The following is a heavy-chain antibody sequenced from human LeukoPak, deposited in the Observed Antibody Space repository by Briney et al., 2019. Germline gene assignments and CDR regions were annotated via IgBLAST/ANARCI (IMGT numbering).Heavy chain of an antibody. J-gene: IGHJ3*02. Sequence: GGSLRLSCLTSGFTFSTNAMSWVRQAPGKGLEWISGISGSGASTYYADSVTGRFTISRDNSRNTLYLQMNSLRAEDTAVYYCAKEKYYYDSSGYNPDDAFDIWGQGTMVTVSS. CDR2: ISGSGAST. CDR1: GFTFSTNA. D-gene: IGHD3-22*01. V-gene: IGHV3-23*01. CDR3: AKEKYYYDSSGYNPDDAFDI.